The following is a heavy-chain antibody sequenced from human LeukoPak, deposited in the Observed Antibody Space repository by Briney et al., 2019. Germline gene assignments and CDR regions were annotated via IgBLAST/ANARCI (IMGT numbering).Heavy chain of an antibody. V-gene: IGHV5-51*01. CDR1: GYSFTSYW. D-gene: IGHD5-18*01. CDR2: IYPGDSDT. J-gene: IGHJ3*02. Sequence: KVGESLKISCKGSGYSFTSYWIGWVRQMPGKGLEWMGIIYPGDSDTRYSPSFQGQVTISADKPISTAYLQWSSLKASDTAMYYCARQHTAMVLDAFDIWGQGTMVTVSS. CDR3: ARQHTAMVLDAFDI.